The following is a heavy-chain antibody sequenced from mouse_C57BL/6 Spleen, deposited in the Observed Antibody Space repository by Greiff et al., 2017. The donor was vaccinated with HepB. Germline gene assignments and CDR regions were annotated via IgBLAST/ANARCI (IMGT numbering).Heavy chain of an antibody. CDR2: IDPSDSYT. CDR3: ARSANGNYFDY. D-gene: IGHD2-1*01. V-gene: IGHV1-50*01. Sequence: QVQLQQPGAELVKPGASVKLSCKASGYTFTSYWMQWVKQRPGQGLEWIGEIDPSDSYTNYNQKFKGKATLTVDKSSSTAYMQLSSLTSEDSAVYYCARSANGNYFDYWGQGTTLTVSS. J-gene: IGHJ2*01. CDR1: GYTFTSYW.